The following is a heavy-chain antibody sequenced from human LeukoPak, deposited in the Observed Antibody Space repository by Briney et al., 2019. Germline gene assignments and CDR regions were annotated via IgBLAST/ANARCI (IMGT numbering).Heavy chain of an antibody. J-gene: IGHJ4*02. CDR1: GFTFSSSW. D-gene: IGHD1-14*01. CDR3: ARDLYNRASR. CDR2: IKQDRSEK. V-gene: IGHV3-7*03. Sequence: GGSLRLSCAASGFTFSSSWMTWVRQAPGKGLEWVANIKQDRSEKYYVDSVKGRFTISRDNAKNSLYLQMNSLRADDTAVYYCARDLYNRASRWGQGTLVTVSS.